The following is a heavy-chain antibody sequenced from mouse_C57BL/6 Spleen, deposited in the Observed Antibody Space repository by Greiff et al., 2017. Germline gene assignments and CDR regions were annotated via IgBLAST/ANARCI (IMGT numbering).Heavy chain of an antibody. CDR3: ARFYINYFDY. CDR1: GYTFTSYW. CDR2: IDPSDSYT. Sequence: QVQLQQPGAELVMPGASVKLSCKASGYTFTSYWMHWVKQRPGQGLEWIGEIDPSDSYTNYNQTFKGKSTLTVDKSSSTAYMQLSILTSEDSAVYYCARFYINYFDYWGQGTTLTVSS. J-gene: IGHJ2*01. D-gene: IGHD1-1*01. V-gene: IGHV1-69*01.